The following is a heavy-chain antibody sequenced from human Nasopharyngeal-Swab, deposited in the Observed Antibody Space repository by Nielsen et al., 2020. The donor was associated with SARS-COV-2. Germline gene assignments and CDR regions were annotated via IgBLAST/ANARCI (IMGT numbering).Heavy chain of an antibody. Sequence: GESLKISCAASGFTFSSYAMSWVRQAPGKGLEWVSAISGSGGSTYYADSVKGRFTISRDNSKNTLYLQMNSLRAEDTAVYYCAKDGTLRGAQFDYWGQGTPVTVSS. CDR2: ISGSGGST. D-gene: IGHD4-17*01. V-gene: IGHV3-23*01. CDR1: GFTFSSYA. CDR3: AKDGTLRGAQFDY. J-gene: IGHJ4*02.